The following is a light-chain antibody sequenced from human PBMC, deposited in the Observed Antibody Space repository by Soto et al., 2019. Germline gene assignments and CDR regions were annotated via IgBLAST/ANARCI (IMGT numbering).Light chain of an antibody. CDR3: QQYNNWPPLT. CDR1: QSVSSN. Sequence: EIVMMPSPATLSVSPGERATLSCRASQSVSSNLAWYQQKPGQAPRLLIYGASTRATGIPARFSGSGSGTEFTLTISSLQSEDFAVYYCQQYNNWPPLTFGGGTKVDIK. CDR2: GAS. V-gene: IGKV3-15*01. J-gene: IGKJ4*01.